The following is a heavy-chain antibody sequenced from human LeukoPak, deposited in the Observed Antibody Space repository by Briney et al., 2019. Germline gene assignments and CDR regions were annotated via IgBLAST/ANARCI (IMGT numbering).Heavy chain of an antibody. CDR2: ISSSGSTI. CDR3: ARDRRYCSGGSCYSYYYYYMDV. V-gene: IGHV3-48*03. Sequence: PGGSLRLSCAASEFTFSTFDMNWVRQAPGKGLEWVSFISSSGSTIYYADSVKGRFTISRDNAKNTLYLQMNSLRAEDTAVYYCARDRRYCSGGSCYSYYYYYMDVWGKGTTVTISS. J-gene: IGHJ6*03. CDR1: EFTFSTFD. D-gene: IGHD2-15*01.